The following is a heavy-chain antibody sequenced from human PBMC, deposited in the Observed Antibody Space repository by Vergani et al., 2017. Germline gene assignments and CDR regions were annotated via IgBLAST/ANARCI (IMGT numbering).Heavy chain of an antibody. CDR1: GYTFTNYW. D-gene: IGHD2-15*01. V-gene: IGHV5-51*03. CDR2: ILPGNSDT. J-gene: IGHJ4*02. Sequence: EVQLVQSGAEVKKPGESLKISCKGSGYTFTNYWVGWVRQMPGKGLEWMGIILPGNSDTRYSPSFQGQVTISADKYITTAYLQWSSLKASDTAMYYCARRYCSSCICNLDYWGQGTLVTVSS. CDR3: ARRYCSSCICNLDY.